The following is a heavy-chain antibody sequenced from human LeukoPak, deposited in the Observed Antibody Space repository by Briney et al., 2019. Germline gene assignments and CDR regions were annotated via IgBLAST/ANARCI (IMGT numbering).Heavy chain of an antibody. Sequence: PSGTLSLTCTVSGGSISSSSYYWGWIRQPPGNGLEWIGTIYYSGHTYYNPSLKSRVTISVDTSKNQFSLKLSSVTAADTAVYYCARHRRDHDFWSGSNPTHYYYYMDVWGKGTTVTVSS. D-gene: IGHD3-3*01. CDR1: GGSISSSSYY. V-gene: IGHV4-39*01. CDR2: IYYSGHT. CDR3: ARHRRDHDFWSGSNPTHYYYYMDV. J-gene: IGHJ6*03.